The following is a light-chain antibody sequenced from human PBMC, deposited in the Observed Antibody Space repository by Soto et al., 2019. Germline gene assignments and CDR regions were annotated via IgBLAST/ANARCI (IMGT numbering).Light chain of an antibody. Sequence: QSALTQPASVSGSPGQSITISCTGNSSDVGGYNYVSWYQQHPGKAPKLMIYDVSNRPSGVSNRFSGSKSGNTASLTISGLQAEDEDDYYCSSYTRSILFGGGTKLTVL. CDR3: SSYTRSIL. CDR1: SSDVGGYNY. CDR2: DVS. V-gene: IGLV2-14*01. J-gene: IGLJ2*01.